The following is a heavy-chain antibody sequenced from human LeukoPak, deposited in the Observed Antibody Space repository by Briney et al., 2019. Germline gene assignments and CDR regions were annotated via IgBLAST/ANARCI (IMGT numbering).Heavy chain of an antibody. V-gene: IGHV3-33*01. Sequence: PGGSLRLSCAASGFTFSSYGMHWVRQAPGKGLEWVAVIWYDGSNKYYADSVKGRFTISRDNSKNTLYLQMNSLRAEDTAVYYCARDRGITGTSFPIDYWGQGTLATVSS. CDR3: ARDRGITGTSFPIDY. J-gene: IGHJ4*02. CDR1: GFTFSSYG. CDR2: IWYDGSNK. D-gene: IGHD1-7*01.